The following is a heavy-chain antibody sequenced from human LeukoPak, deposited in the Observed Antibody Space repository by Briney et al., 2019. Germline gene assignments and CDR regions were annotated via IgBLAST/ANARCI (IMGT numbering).Heavy chain of an antibody. D-gene: IGHD6-13*01. Sequence: PGGSLRLSCAASGFPVSSNYMSWVRQAPGKGLEWVSVIYSGGSTYYADSVKGRFTISRDNSKNTLYLQMNSLRAEDTAVYYCARHSSRNFDYWGQGTLVTVSS. V-gene: IGHV3-53*01. CDR3: ARHSSRNFDY. CDR1: GFPVSSNY. CDR2: IYSGGST. J-gene: IGHJ4*02.